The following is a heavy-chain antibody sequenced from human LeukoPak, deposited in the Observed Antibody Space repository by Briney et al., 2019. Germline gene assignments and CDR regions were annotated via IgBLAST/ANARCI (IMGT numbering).Heavy chain of an antibody. J-gene: IGHJ4*02. CDR3: AKDSRVLYSSSPSDY. Sequence: GGSLRLSCAASGFTFSSYAMSWVRQAPGKGLEWVSAISGSGGSTYYADSLKGRFTISRDNSKNTLSLQMNSLRAEDTAVYYCAKDSRVLYSSSPSDYWGQGTLVTVSS. CDR1: GFTFSSYA. V-gene: IGHV3-23*01. D-gene: IGHD6-6*01. CDR2: ISGSGGST.